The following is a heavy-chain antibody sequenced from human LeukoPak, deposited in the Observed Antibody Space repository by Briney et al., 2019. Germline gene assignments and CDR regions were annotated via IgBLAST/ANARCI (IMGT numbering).Heavy chain of an antibody. CDR1: GFTFSSYW. J-gene: IGHJ4*02. CDR3: ARDDSSGYYDY. CDR2: IKQDGSEK. Sequence: PGGSLRLSCAASGFTFSSYWRSWVRQAPGKGLEWVANIKQDGSEKYYVDSVKGRFTISRDNAKNSLYLQMNSLRAEDTAVYYCARDDSSGYYDYWGQGTLVTVSS. V-gene: IGHV3-7*01. D-gene: IGHD3-22*01.